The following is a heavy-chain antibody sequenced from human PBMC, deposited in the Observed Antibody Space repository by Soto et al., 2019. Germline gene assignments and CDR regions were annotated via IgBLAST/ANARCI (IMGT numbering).Heavy chain of an antibody. D-gene: IGHD6-6*01. V-gene: IGHV1-2*02. CDR2: INPNSGGT. CDR1: GYTFTGYY. CDR3: ARDRRSSSSSGGMYNWFDP. J-gene: IGHJ5*02. Sequence: QVPLVQSGAEVKKPGASVKVSCKASGYTFTGYYMHWVRQAPGQGLEWMGWINPNSGGTNYAQKFQGRVTMTRDTSISTAYMELSRLRSDDTAVYYCARDRRSSSSSGGMYNWFDPWGQGTLVTVSS.